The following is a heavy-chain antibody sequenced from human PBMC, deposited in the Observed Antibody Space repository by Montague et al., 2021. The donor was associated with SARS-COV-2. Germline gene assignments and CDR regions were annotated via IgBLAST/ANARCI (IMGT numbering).Heavy chain of an antibody. CDR1: GGTISSDNYY. J-gene: IGHJ5*02. CDR2: VYTSGNT. V-gene: IGHV4-61*02. CDR3: ARDHFVLVPGAVNNWFDP. D-gene: IGHD2-2*01. Sequence: TLSLTCTVSGGTISSDNYYWSWIRQPAGKGLEWIGRVYTSGNTNYNPSLKSRVTMSVDTSKNQFSLKLNSVTAADTAVYYCARDHFVLVPGAVNNWFDPWGQGTLVTVSS.